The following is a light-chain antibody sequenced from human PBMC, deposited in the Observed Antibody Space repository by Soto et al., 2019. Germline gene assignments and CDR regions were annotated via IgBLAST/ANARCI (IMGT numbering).Light chain of an antibody. V-gene: IGKV3-20*01. CDR2: GAS. J-gene: IGKJ2*01. CDR3: HQYGSSPYT. CDR1: QSVSSSY. Sequence: EIVLTQSPGTLSLSPGERATLSCRASQSVSSSYLAWYQQKPGQAPRLLIYGASSRATGIPDRFRGSGSGTDFTLTITRLELEDFAVYYCHQYGSSPYTFGQGTKLEI.